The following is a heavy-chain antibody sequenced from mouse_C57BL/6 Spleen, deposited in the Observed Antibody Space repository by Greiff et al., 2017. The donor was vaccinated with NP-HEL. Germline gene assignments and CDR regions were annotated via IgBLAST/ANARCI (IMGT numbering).Heavy chain of an antibody. CDR2: ILPGSGST. CDR3: ARGSLLRGFAY. Sequence: QVQLQQSGAELMKPGASVKLSCKATGYTFTGYWIEWVKQRPGHGLEWIGEILPGSGSTNYNEKFKGKATFTADTSSNTAYMQLRSLTTEDSAIYYCARGSLLRGFAYWGQGTLVTVSA. CDR1: GYTFTGYW. D-gene: IGHD1-2*01. V-gene: IGHV1-9*01. J-gene: IGHJ3*01.